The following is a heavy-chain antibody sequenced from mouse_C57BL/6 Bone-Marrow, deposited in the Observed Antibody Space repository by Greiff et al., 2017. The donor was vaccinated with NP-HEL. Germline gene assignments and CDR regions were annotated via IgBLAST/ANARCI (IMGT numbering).Heavy chain of an antibody. V-gene: IGHV1-76*01. Sequence: VQLQQSGAELVRPGASVKLSCKASGYTFTDYYINWVKQRPGQGLEWIARIYPGSGNTYYNEKFKGKATLTAEKSSSTAYMQLSSLTSEDSAVYFCARWYYYGSSWGYFDVWGTGTTVTVSS. CDR3: ARWYYYGSSWGYFDV. CDR2: IYPGSGNT. J-gene: IGHJ1*03. D-gene: IGHD1-1*01. CDR1: GYTFTDYY.